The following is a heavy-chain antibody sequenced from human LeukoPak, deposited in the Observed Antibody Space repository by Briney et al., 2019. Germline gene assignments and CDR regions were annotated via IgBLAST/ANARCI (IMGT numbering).Heavy chain of an antibody. J-gene: IGHJ3*02. Sequence: PSETLSLTCTVSGYSISSGYYWGWIRQPPGKGLEWIGSIYHSGSTYYNPSLKSRVTISVDTSKNQFSLKLSSVTAADTAVYYCARAPLLRSGAFDIWGQGTMVTVSS. CDR1: GYSISSGYY. D-gene: IGHD3-3*01. V-gene: IGHV4-38-2*02. CDR3: ARAPLLRSGAFDI. CDR2: IYHSGST.